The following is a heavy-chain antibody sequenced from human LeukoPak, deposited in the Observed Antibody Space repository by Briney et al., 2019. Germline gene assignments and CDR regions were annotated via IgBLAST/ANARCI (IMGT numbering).Heavy chain of an antibody. Sequence: PGGSLRLSCAASGFTLSSYNMNSVRQAPGKGLEWVSFLRSSSSYIQYADTMKGRFTISRDNAKNSLYLQMNSLRAEDTAVYYCARGRVYHGYDPFDYWGQGTLVTVSS. CDR1: GFTLSSYN. CDR3: ARGRVYHGYDPFDY. D-gene: IGHD5-12*01. CDR2: LRSSSSYI. V-gene: IGHV3-21*01. J-gene: IGHJ4*02.